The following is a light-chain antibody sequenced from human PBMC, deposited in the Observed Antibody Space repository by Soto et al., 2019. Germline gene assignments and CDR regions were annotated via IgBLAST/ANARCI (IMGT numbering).Light chain of an antibody. V-gene: IGKV1-39*01. CDR2: TAS. Sequence: EIQMTQSPSSLSASVGDRVTITCRASQSISRYLNWYQHKPGKAPQLLIYTASSLQSGVPSRFSGSGSGTDFTLTISSLQPEDFATYYCQQSSSIPWTFGQGTKVEIK. CDR3: QQSSSIPWT. CDR1: QSISRY. J-gene: IGKJ1*01.